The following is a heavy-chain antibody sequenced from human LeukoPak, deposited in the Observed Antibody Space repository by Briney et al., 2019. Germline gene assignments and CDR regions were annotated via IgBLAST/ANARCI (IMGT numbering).Heavy chain of an antibody. D-gene: IGHD5-12*01. J-gene: IGHJ4*02. CDR1: GGTFSSYA. V-gene: IGHV1-69*04. CDR2: IIPILDIA. CDR3: ARDQGIYNHRIIDS. Sequence: SVKVSCKASGGTFSSYAISWVRQAPGQGLECMERIIPILDIATYAQKFQGRVTITADKSRSTAYMELSSLSSEDTAVYYCARDQGIYNHRIIDSWGQGTLVTVSS.